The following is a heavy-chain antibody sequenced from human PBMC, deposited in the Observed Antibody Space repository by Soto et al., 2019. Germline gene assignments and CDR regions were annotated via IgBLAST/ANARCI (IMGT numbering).Heavy chain of an antibody. V-gene: IGHV1-3*05. Sequence: QVQLVQSGAEEKKPGASVKVSCKASGYSFTSYAMHWVRQAHGQRLEWMGWINAGNGNTKYSQKFQGRVTITRDSSASTAYVELSSLRSEDTAVYYCARAVAVTADFDYWGQGTLVTVS. CDR2: INAGNGNT. D-gene: IGHD2-21*02. CDR3: ARAVAVTADFDY. J-gene: IGHJ4*02. CDR1: GYSFTSYA.